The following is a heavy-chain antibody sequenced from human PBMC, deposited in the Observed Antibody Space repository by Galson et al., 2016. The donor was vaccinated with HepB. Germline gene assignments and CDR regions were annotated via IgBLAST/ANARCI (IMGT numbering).Heavy chain of an antibody. CDR1: GFTFSSYT. Sequence: SLRLSCAASGFTFSSYTMNWVRQAPGKGLEWVSYIGSSSSSIYYADSVKCRFTISRDNAKNSLYLQMNSLRAEDTAVYYCAKDGRIYCSSASCHDHFHYWGQGTLVTVSS. V-gene: IGHV3-48*01. J-gene: IGHJ4*02. CDR2: IGSSSSSI. CDR3: AKDGRIYCSSASCHDHFHY. D-gene: IGHD2-2*01.